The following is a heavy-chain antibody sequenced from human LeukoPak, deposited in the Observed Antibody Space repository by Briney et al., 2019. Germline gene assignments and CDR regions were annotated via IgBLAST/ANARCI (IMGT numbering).Heavy chain of an antibody. CDR2: IRSKTNNYAT. Sequence: GGSLRLSCAASGFSFSGSAIHWVRQAPGKGLEWLGRIRSKTNNYATAYGASVNDRFTISRDDSKNTAYLQMNSLKTEDTAVYYCFSVSAPARGYWGQGTLVTVSS. D-gene: IGHD6-13*01. CDR3: FSVSAPARGY. CDR1: GFSFSGSA. V-gene: IGHV3-73*01. J-gene: IGHJ4*02.